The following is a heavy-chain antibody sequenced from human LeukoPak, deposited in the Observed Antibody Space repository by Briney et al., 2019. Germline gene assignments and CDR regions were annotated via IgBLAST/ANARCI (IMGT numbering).Heavy chain of an antibody. J-gene: IGHJ4*02. Sequence: PGGSLRLSCATSRFTFSSYAMSWVRQAPGKGLEWVSSISGSGGGTYYAESVKGRFTISRDNSKNTLYLQMNSLRAEDTAAYYCARDLYYHDSSGSYYYFDYWGQGTLVTVSP. CDR3: ARDLYYHDSSGSYYYFDY. V-gene: IGHV3-23*01. CDR2: ISGSGGGT. D-gene: IGHD3-22*01. CDR1: RFTFSSYA.